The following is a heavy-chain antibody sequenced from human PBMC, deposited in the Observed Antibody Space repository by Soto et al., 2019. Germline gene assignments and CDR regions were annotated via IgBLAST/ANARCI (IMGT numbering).Heavy chain of an antibody. CDR1: GYTFTSYG. CDR2: ISAYNGNT. V-gene: IGHV1-18*01. J-gene: IGHJ5*02. D-gene: IGHD2-8*01. Sequence: QVQLVQSGAEVKKPGASVKVSCKASGYTFTSYGISWVRQAPGQGLEWMGWISAYNGNTNYAQKLQGRVTMTTDTSTSTAYMELRSLRSDDTAVYYWARDYFPRIVLMVYAGNTWFDPWGQGTLVTVSS. CDR3: ARDYFPRIVLMVYAGNTWFDP.